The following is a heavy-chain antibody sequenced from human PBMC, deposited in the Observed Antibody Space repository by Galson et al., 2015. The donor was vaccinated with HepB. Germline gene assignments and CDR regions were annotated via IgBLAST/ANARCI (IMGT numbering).Heavy chain of an antibody. CDR3: ARDRPEQSYFDY. V-gene: IGHV3-30*04. J-gene: IGHJ4*02. CDR1: GFTFSSYA. CDR2: ISYDGSNK. Sequence: SLRLSCAASGFTFSSYAMHWVRQAPGKGLEWVAVISYDGSNKYYADSVKGRFTISRDNSKNTLYLQMNSLRAEDTAVYYCARDRPEQSYFDYWGQGTLVTVSS.